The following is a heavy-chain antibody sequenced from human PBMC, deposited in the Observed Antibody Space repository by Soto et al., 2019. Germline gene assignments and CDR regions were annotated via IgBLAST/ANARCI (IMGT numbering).Heavy chain of an antibody. Sequence: SETLSLTCTVSGDSVSTNSYSWGWIRQSPGKGLEWIGTIYSSENTYYNPSLLSRVTISVDTSKNEFSLRLSSVTAADTAVYYCARSGLLWFGELLTYYFDYWGQGTLVTV. V-gene: IGHV4-39*07. J-gene: IGHJ4*02. D-gene: IGHD3-10*01. CDR3: ARSGLLWFGELLTYYFDY. CDR2: IYSSENT. CDR1: GDSVSTNSYS.